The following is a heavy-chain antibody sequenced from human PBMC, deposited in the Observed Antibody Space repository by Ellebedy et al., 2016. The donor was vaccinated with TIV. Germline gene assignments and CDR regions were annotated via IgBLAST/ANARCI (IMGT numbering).Heavy chain of an antibody. D-gene: IGHD5-18*01. CDR1: GYTFTGSG. J-gene: IGHJ4*02. CDR2: ISPYNGDT. V-gene: IGHV1-18*01. Sequence: AASVKVSCKASGYTFTGSGITWARQAPGQGLEWMGWISPYNGDTNSAQKFQGRVTMTTDTSTSTAYMELRSLTSDDTAVYYCARRRRIDIAMFDFDHWGQGTLVTVSS. CDR3: ARRRRIDIAMFDFDH.